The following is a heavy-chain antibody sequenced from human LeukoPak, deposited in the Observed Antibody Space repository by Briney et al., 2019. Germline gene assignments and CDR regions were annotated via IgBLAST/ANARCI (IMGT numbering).Heavy chain of an antibody. D-gene: IGHD3-10*01. J-gene: IGHJ4*02. V-gene: IGHV4-34*01. CDR2: INHSGST. CDR1: GGSFSGYY. Sequence: SETLSLTCAVYGGSFSGYYWSWIRQPPGKGLEWIGEINHSGSTNYNPSLKSRVTISVDTSKNQFSLKLSSVTAADTAVYYCARSYYYGSGSYDYWGQGTLVAVSS. CDR3: ARSYYYGSGSYDY.